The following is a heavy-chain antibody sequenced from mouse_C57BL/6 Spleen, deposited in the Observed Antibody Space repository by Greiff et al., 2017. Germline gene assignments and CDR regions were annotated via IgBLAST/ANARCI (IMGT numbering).Heavy chain of an antibody. J-gene: IGHJ2*01. CDR3: AREGYYYGSSYLDY. D-gene: IGHD1-1*01. CDR1: GFTFSSYA. CDR2: ISDGGSYT. Sequence: DVMLVESGGGLVKPGGSLKLSCAASGFTFSSYAMSWVRQTPEKRLEWVATISDGGSYTYYPDNVKGRFTISRDNAKNNLYLQMSHLKSEDTAMYYCAREGYYYGSSYLDYWGQGTTLTVSS. V-gene: IGHV5-4*01.